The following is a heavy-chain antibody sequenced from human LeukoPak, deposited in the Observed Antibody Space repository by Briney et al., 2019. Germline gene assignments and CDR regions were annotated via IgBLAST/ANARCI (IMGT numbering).Heavy chain of an antibody. D-gene: IGHD6-13*01. J-gene: IGHJ4*02. Sequence: GGSLRLSCAAPGITFSSYAMTWVRQAPGKGLEWGSAISGSGVNTYYADSVKGRFTISRENSKNTVYLQMNSLGAEDTAVFYCARSRYSNSWLFDYWGQGTLVTVSS. CDR3: ARSRYSNSWLFDY. CDR1: GITFSSYA. CDR2: ISGSGVNT. V-gene: IGHV3-23*01.